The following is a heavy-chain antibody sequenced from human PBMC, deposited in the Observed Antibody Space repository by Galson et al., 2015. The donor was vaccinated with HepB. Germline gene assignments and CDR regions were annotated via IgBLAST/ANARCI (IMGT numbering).Heavy chain of an antibody. V-gene: IGHV3-48*04. Sequence: SLRLSCAASGFTFSRYSMNWVRQAPGKGLEWISYISSSGHTIYYADSVKGRFTISRDNAKNSLYLQMNSLRAEDTAVYYCATDEGGPHYWGQGTLVTVSS. CDR1: GFTFSRYS. J-gene: IGHJ4*02. CDR2: ISSSGHTI. CDR3: ATDEGGPHY. D-gene: IGHD1-26*01.